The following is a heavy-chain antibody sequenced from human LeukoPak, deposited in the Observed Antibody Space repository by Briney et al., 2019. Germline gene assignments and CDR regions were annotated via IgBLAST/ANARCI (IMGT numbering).Heavy chain of an antibody. CDR2: IYWNDDK. J-gene: IGHJ1*01. CDR1: GFSLSTSGVG. CDR3: ARAPRAYDSSGYYPTDEYFQH. Sequence: SGPTLVKPTQTLTLTCTFSGFSLSTSGVGVGWIRQPPGKALEWLALIYWNDDKRYSPSLKSRLTITKDTSKNQVVLTMTNMDPVDTATYYRARAPRAYDSSGYYPTDEYFQHWGQGTLVTVSS. V-gene: IGHV2-5*01. D-gene: IGHD3-22*01.